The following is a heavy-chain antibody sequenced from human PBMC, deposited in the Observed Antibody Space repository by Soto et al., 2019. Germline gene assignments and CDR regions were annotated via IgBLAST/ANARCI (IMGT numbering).Heavy chain of an antibody. CDR2: ISYDGSNK. CDR1: GFTFSSYA. D-gene: IGHD3-22*01. Sequence: QVQLVESGGGVVQPGRSLRLSCAASGFTFSSYAMHWVRQAPGKGLEWVAVISYDGSNKYYADSVKGRFTISRDNSKNTLYLQMNSLRAEDTAVYYCARRPEWLLQYLYGMDVWGQGTTVTVSS. J-gene: IGHJ6*02. CDR3: ARRPEWLLQYLYGMDV. V-gene: IGHV3-30-3*01.